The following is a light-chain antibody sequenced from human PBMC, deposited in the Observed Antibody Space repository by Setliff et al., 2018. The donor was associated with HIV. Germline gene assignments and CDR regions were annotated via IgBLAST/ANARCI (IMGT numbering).Light chain of an antibody. CDR3: SSYTSNSPYV. V-gene: IGLV2-14*03. Sequence: ALTQPASVSGSPGQSITISCTGTSSDVGGYNSVSWYQQHPDRAPKLMIYDVSNRPSGVSNRFSGSKSGNTASLTISGLQAEDEADYYCSSYTSNSPYVFGTWTKVTVL. CDR1: SSDVGGYNS. CDR2: DVS. J-gene: IGLJ1*01.